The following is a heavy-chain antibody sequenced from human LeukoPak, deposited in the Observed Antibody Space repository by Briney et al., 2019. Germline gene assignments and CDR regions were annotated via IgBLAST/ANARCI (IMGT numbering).Heavy chain of an antibody. CDR1: GYSFTSYW. J-gene: IGHJ2*01. CDR2: IYPGESDT. V-gene: IGHV5-51*01. CDR3: ARQLCSSTSCYATNFDL. D-gene: IGHD2-2*01. Sequence: GESLKISCKGSGYSFTSYWNGWVRPMPGKGLEWMGIIYPGESDTRYSPFFQGQVPISADKSISTAYLQWSSLKAADTAMYYCARQLCSSTSCYATNFDLWGRGTLVTVSS.